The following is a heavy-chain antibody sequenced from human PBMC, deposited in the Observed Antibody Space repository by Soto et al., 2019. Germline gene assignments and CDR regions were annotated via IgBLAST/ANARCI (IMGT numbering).Heavy chain of an antibody. Sequence: GGSLRLSGAACGFTFSSYPINWVRQAPWRGLEWVSYISTSIDTRFYADSVKGRFTISRDNAKNSLYLQMNSLRDEDAGVYGGGRGGVEGPTPLGYFYGLDVLDQGTTVTVCS. V-gene: IGHV3-48*02. CDR1: GFTFSSYP. D-gene: IGHD1-26*01. CDR3: GRGGVEGPTPLGYFYGLDV. J-gene: IGHJ6*02. CDR2: ISTSIDTR.